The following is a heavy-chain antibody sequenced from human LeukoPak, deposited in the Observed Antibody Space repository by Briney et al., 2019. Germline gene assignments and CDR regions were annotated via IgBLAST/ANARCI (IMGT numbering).Heavy chain of an antibody. D-gene: IGHD2-2*01. CDR3: ATLRGCSSTSCSDY. Sequence: GGSLRLSCAASGFTFSSYAMHWVRQAPGKGLEWVAVISYDGSNKYYADSVKGRFTISRDNSKNTLYLQMNSLRAEDTAVYYCATLRGCSSTSCSDYWGQGTLVTVSS. CDR2: ISYDGSNK. CDR1: GFTFSSYA. J-gene: IGHJ4*02. V-gene: IGHV3-30*04.